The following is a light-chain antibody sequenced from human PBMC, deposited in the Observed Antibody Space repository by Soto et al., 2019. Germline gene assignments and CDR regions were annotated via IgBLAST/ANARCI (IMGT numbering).Light chain of an antibody. J-gene: IGLJ1*01. CDR2: DVS. CDR1: SSDVGGYNF. Sequence: QSVLTQPASVSGSPGQSITISCTGTSSDVGGYNFVSWYQQHPGKAPKLMIYDVSNRPSGVSDRFSGSKSGNTASLTISVLQAEDEADYYCSSYASSSLYVFGTGTKLTVL. V-gene: IGLV2-14*01. CDR3: SSYASSSLYV.